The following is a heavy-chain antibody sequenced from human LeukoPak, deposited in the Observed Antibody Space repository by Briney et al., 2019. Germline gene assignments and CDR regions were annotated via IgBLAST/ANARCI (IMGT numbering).Heavy chain of an antibody. J-gene: IGHJ4*02. V-gene: IGHV3-23*01. CDR1: GFTFSSYA. Sequence: GGSLRLSCAASGFTFSSYAMSWVRQAPGKGLEWVSAISGSGGSTYYADSVKGRFTISRDNSKNTLYLQMNSLRAEDTAVYYCARWLLLSRYFDYWGQGTLVTVSP. CDR2: ISGSGGST. D-gene: IGHD3-22*01. CDR3: ARWLLLSRYFDY.